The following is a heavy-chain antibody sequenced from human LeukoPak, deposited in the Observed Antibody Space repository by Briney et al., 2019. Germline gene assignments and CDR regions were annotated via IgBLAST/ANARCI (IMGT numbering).Heavy chain of an antibody. D-gene: IGHD2-15*01. CDR2: IKQDGSEQ. V-gene: IGHV3-7*05. CDR1: GFTFSSYW. J-gene: IGHJ4*02. Sequence: GGSLRLPCAASGFTFSSYWMTWVRQAPGKGLEWVANIKQDGSEQYYVDSVRGRFTISRDNAKNSLFLQMNSLRVEDTAVFYCAGGQGWLLDYWGQGTLVTVSS. CDR3: AGGQGWLLDY.